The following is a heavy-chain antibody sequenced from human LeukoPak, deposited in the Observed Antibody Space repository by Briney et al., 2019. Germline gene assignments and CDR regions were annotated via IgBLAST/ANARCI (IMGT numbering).Heavy chain of an antibody. CDR2: IYSGGST. CDR1: GFTVSSNY. V-gene: IGHV3-53*01. CDR3: ARERFRNYYDSSGYLDY. J-gene: IGHJ4*02. D-gene: IGHD3-22*01. Sequence: PGGSLRLSCAASGFTVSSNYMSWVRQAPGKGLEWVSVIYSGGSTYYADSVKGRFTISRDNSKNTLYLQMNSLRAEDTAVYYCARERFRNYYDSSGYLDYWGQGTLVTVSS.